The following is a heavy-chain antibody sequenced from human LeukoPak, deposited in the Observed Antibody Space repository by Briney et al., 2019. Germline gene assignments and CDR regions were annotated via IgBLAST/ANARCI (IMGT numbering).Heavy chain of an antibody. CDR2: IKKEGSEK. CDR1: RFTFSSYW. CDR3: ARQETDVLRFLEWLGGDYYYGMDV. Sequence: PGGSLRLSCAASRFTFSSYWMSWVRQAPGKGLEWVANIKKEGSEKYYVDSVKGRFTISRDKAKNSLYLQMNSLRPEDTAVYYSARQETDVLRFLEWLGGDYYYGMDVWGQGTTVTVSS. D-gene: IGHD3-3*01. J-gene: IGHJ6*02. V-gene: IGHV3-7*01.